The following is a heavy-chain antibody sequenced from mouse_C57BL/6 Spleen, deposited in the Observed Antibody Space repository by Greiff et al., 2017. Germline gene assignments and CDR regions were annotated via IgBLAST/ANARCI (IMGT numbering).Heavy chain of an antibody. CDR1: GYTFTSYW. Sequence: QVQLQQPGAELVKPGASVKMSCKASGYTFTSYWITWVKQRPGQGLEWIGDIYPGSGSTNYNAKFKSKATLTVDTSSSTAYMQLSSLTSEDSAVYYCARPYYGSSSAWFAYWGQGTLVTVSA. CDR3: ARPYYGSSSAWFAY. V-gene: IGHV1-55*01. J-gene: IGHJ3*01. CDR2: IYPGSGST. D-gene: IGHD1-1*01.